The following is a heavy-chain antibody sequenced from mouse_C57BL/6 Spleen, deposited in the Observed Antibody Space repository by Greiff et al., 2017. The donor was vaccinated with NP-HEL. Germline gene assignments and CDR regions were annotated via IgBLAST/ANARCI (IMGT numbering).Heavy chain of an antibody. D-gene: IGHD3-1*01. Sequence: EVKLQESGAELVRPGASVKLSCTASGFNIKDDYMHWVKQRPEQGLEWIGWIDPENGDTEYASKFQGKATITADTSSNTAYLQLSSLTSEDTAVYYCTTGTSGAYWGQGTLVTVSA. CDR2: IDPENGDT. CDR1: GFNIKDDY. J-gene: IGHJ3*01. V-gene: IGHV14-4*01. CDR3: TTGTSGAY.